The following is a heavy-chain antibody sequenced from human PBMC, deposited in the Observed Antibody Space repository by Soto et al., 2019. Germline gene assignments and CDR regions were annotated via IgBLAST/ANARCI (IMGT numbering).Heavy chain of an antibody. Sequence: EVQLVESGGGLVQPGGSLRLSCAATGFTFSRSWMQWVRQAPGKGLVWVSRINTDGSSTNYADSVRGRFTISRDNAKNTLYLQMNSLGAEDTAVYDCVRYNWNDDGHWGQGTLVTVSS. J-gene: IGHJ4*02. CDR1: GFTFSRSW. CDR2: INTDGSST. CDR3: VRYNWNDDGH. V-gene: IGHV3-74*01. D-gene: IGHD1-1*01.